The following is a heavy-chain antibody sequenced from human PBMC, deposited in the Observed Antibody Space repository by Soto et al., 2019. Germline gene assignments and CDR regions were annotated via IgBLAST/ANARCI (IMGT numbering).Heavy chain of an antibody. V-gene: IGHV4-30-2*01. D-gene: IGHD5-18*01. J-gene: IGHJ5*02. CDR3: ARVVEWIRKENYNWFEP. Sequence: ASETLSLTCAVSVVSISSGGYSCSWIRQPPWKGLEWIGYIYHSGSTYYNPSLKSRVTISVDRSKNQFSLKLSSVTAADTAVYYCARVVEWIRKENYNWFEPWGQGTLVIVSS. CDR2: IYHSGST. CDR1: VVSISSGGYS.